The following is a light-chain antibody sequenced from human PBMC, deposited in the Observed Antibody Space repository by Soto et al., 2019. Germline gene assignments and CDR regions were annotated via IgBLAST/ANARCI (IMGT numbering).Light chain of an antibody. CDR2: EVS. Sequence: QSVLAQPRSVSGSPGQSVTISCTGTSSDVGGYNYVSWYQQHPGKAPKLLISEVSNRPSGVSNRFSGSKSGNTASLTISGLQAEDEADYYCNSYASGNTRVFGTGTKVTVL. CDR3: NSYASGNTRV. J-gene: IGLJ1*01. V-gene: IGLV2-11*01. CDR1: SSDVGGYNY.